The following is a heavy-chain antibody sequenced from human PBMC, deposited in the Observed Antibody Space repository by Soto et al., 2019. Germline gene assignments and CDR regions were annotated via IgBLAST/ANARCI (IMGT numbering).Heavy chain of an antibody. CDR2: IYHSGMA. J-gene: IGHJ4*02. V-gene: IGHV4-4*02. CDR1: GTSISSTFW. Sequence: VQLRQSGSGLVKPSGTLSLTCFVSGTSISSTFWWTWVRQAPGKGLEWIGEIYHSGMAKYNPSLKSRATISVDKPSNRFSRTLTSVTAADTAMYYCATLPPRIVVVMSPFPSWGQGTPVTVSS. CDR3: ATLPPRIVVVMSPFPS. D-gene: IGHD2-21*01.